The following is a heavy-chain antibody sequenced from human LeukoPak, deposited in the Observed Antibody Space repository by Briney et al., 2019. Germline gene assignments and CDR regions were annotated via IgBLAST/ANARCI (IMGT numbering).Heavy chain of an antibody. D-gene: IGHD3-9*01. CDR2: MYYRGNT. Sequence: SETLSLTCTVSGGSISSITYYWGWIRQPPGKGLEWVGHMYYRGNTFYNPSLKSRVTISVDTSKNQFSLKLRSVTAADTAVYYCARVQESQIDYYFDYWGQGTLVTVSS. CDR3: ARVQESQIDYYFDY. J-gene: IGHJ4*02. V-gene: IGHV4-39*07. CDR1: GGSISSITYY.